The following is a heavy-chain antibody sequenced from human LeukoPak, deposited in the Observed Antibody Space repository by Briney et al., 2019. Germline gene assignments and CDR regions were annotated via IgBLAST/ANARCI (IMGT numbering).Heavy chain of an antibody. CDR1: GFTFSSYA. Sequence: GGSLRLSCAASGFTFSSYAMSWVRQAPGKGLEWVSAISGSGGSTYYADSVKGRFTISRDNSKNTLYLQMNSVRAEDTAVYYCAKDYYYDSSGYYSPSDIWGQGTMVTVSS. V-gene: IGHV3-23*01. J-gene: IGHJ3*02. D-gene: IGHD3-22*01. CDR2: ISGSGGST. CDR3: AKDYYYDSSGYYSPSDI.